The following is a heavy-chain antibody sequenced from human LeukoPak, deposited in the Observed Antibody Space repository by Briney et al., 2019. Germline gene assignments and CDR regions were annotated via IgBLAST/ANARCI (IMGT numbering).Heavy chain of an antibody. Sequence: PSETLSLTCAVSGGSISSSNWWSWVRQPPGKGLEWIGEIYHSGSTNYNPSLKSRVTISVDKSKNQFSLRLSSVTAADTAVYYCARGSKYSSGWYDYWGQGTLVTVSS. CDR1: GGSISSSNW. D-gene: IGHD6-19*01. CDR2: IYHSGST. J-gene: IGHJ4*02. V-gene: IGHV4-4*02. CDR3: ARGSKYSSGWYDY.